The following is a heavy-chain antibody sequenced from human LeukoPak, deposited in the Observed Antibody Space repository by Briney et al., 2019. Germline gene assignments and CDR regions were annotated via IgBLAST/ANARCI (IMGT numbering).Heavy chain of an antibody. V-gene: IGHV6-1*01. CDR3: ARDWSGNVAIDY. CDR1: GDSVSSNSGA. J-gene: IGHJ4*02. CDR2: IYYRSKWKK. D-gene: IGHD3-10*01. Sequence: SQTLSLTCAISGDSVSSNSGAWNWIRQSPSRGLEWLGRIYYRSKWKKDYAVSVGSRITINPDTSKNQFSLQLSSVAPEDAAVYYCARDWSGNVAIDYWGQGTLVTVSS.